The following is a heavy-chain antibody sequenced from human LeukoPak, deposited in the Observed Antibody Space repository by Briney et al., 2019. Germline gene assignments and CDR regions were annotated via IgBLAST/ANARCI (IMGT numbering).Heavy chain of an antibody. CDR2: IYSGGST. D-gene: IGHD6-6*01. J-gene: IGHJ4*02. CDR3: ARDPPAVAANTYG. CDR1: GVTVGNNY. V-gene: IGHV3-66*01. Sequence: GGSLRLSCAASGVTVGNNYMNWVRQAPGKGLEWVSLIYSGGSTHYADSVKGRFTISRDNSKNTLYLQMNSLRVDDTAVYYCARDPPAVAANTYGWGQGTMVTVSS.